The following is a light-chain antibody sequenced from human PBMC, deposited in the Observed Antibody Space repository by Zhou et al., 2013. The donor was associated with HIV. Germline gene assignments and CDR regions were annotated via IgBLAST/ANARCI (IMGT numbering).Light chain of an antibody. CDR3: QQYNSNLYT. V-gene: IGKV1-5*03. CDR2: KAS. J-gene: IGKJ2*01. Sequence: DIQTTQSPSTLSASVGDRVTITCRASQSISSWLAWYQQKPGKAPKLLIYKASSLESGVPSRFSGSGSGTEFTLTISSLQPDDFATYYCQQYNSNLYTFGQGTKLEIK. CDR1: QSISSW.